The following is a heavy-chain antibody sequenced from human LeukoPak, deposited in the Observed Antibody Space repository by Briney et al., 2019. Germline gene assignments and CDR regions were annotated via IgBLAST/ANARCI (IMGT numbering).Heavy chain of an antibody. V-gene: IGHV6-1*01. D-gene: IGHD2-2*01. CDR2: TYYRSKWYN. J-gene: IGHJ4*02. CDR1: GDSVSSNSAA. CDR3: ARGPPYCSSTRCRD. Sequence: SQTLSLTCAISGDSVSSNSAAWNWIRQSPSRGLEWLGRTYYRSKWYNDYAVSAKSRITINPDTSKNQFSLQLNSVTPEDTAVYYCARGPPYCSSTRCRDWGQGTLVTVSS.